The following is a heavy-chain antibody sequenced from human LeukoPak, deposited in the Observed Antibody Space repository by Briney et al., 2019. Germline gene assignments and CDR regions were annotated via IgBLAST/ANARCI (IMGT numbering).Heavy chain of an antibody. CDR3: ARGEGRDGYNFDY. Sequence: GGSLRLSCAASGFTFSSYSMNWVRRAPGKGLEWVSSISSSSSYIYYADSVKGRFTISRDNAKNSLYLQMNSLRAEDTAVYYCARGEGRDGYNFDYWGQGTLVTVSS. CDR1: GFTFSSYS. V-gene: IGHV3-21*01. CDR2: ISSSSSYI. J-gene: IGHJ4*02. D-gene: IGHD5-24*01.